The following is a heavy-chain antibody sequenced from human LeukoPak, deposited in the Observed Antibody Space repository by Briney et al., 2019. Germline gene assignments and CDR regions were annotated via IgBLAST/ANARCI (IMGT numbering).Heavy chain of an antibody. CDR3: AKIEAATVTPPSDY. J-gene: IGHJ4*02. CDR1: GFTFSSYA. D-gene: IGHD4-17*01. CDR2: ISGGGGST. Sequence: GGSLRLSCAASGFTFSSYAISWVRQAPGKGLEWVSAISGGGGSTYYADSVKGRFTISRDNSKNTLYLQMNSLRAEDTAVYYCAKIEAATVTPPSDYWAQGTLVTVSS. V-gene: IGHV3-23*01.